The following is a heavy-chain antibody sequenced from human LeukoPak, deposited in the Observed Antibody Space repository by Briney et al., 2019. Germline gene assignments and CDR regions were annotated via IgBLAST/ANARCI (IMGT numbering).Heavy chain of an antibody. J-gene: IGHJ4*02. CDR1: GFTFSTYG. CDR3: ARGGLTIAEATTSWYLDY. D-gene: IGHD1-26*01. Sequence: PGRSLRLSCAASGFTFSTYGMHWVRQAQGKGLEWVALIWYDGSNENYADSVKGRFTISRDNSRNTLYLQMNSLRGEDTGGYYCARGGLTIAEATTSWYLDYWGQGTLVTVSS. CDR2: IWYDGSNE. V-gene: IGHV3-33*01.